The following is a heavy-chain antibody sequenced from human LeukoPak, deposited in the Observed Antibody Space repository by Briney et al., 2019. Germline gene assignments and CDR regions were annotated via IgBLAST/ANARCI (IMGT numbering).Heavy chain of an antibody. D-gene: IGHD5-18*01. V-gene: IGHV3-21*01. J-gene: IGHJ5*02. CDR2: ISSSSSYI. CDR3: ARCLLRYSYERPNWFDP. CDR1: GFTFSSYS. Sequence: KPGRSLRLSCAASGFTFSSYSMNWVRQAPGKGLEWVSSISSSSSYIYYADSVKGRFTISRDNAKNSLYLQMNSLRAEDTAVYYCARCLLRYSYERPNWFDPWGQGTLVTVSS.